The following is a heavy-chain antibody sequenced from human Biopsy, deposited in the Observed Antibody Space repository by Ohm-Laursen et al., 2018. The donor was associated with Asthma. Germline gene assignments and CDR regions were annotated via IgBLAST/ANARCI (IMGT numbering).Heavy chain of an antibody. J-gene: IGHJ3*02. D-gene: IGHD3-9*01. CDR2: INAANGNT. CDR1: GYTFINYA. V-gene: IGHV1-3*01. CDR3: ARTYFDFLTGQVHDAFAM. Sequence: ASVKVSCKASGYTFINYAIHWVRQAPGHSLEWMGWINAANGNTKYSQKFQGRLTISRDTSASTAYLDLSSLRSEDTAVYYCARTYFDFLTGQVHDAFAMWGQGTMVTVSS.